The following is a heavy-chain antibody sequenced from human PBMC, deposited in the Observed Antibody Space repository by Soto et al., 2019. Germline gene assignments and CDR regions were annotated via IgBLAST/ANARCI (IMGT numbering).Heavy chain of an antibody. Sequence: ASVKVSCKASGHTVTGYYMHWVRQAPGQGLEWMGWINPNSGGTNYAQKFQGWVTMTRDTSISTAYMELSRLRSDDTAVYYCARGLAAADIDYWGQGTLVTVSS. CDR1: GHTVTGYY. D-gene: IGHD6-13*01. J-gene: IGHJ4*02. V-gene: IGHV1-2*04. CDR3: ARGLAAADIDY. CDR2: INPNSGGT.